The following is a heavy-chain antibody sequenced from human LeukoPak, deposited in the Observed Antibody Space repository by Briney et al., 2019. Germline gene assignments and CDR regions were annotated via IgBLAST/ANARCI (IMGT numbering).Heavy chain of an antibody. CDR3: AKSSGSYYIYYFDP. CDR2: ISASDGST. Sequence: PEGSLRLSCAASGFTFTNYAMSWVRQAPGKGLEWVSAISASDGSTYYADSVKGRFTISRDNSKNTLYLQMSSLRAEDTAVYYCAKSSGSYYIYYFDPWGQGTLVTVSS. D-gene: IGHD1-26*01. J-gene: IGHJ5*02. V-gene: IGHV3-23*01. CDR1: GFTFTNYA.